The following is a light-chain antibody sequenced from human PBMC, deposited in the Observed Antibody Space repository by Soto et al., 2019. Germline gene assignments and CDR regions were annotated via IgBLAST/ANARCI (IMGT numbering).Light chain of an antibody. CDR2: EVS. V-gene: IGLV2-23*02. CDR1: SSDVGNYNL. CDR3: CSYAGSSTFYV. J-gene: IGLJ1*01. Sequence: QSVLTQPASVSGSPGQSITISCTGTSSDVGNYNLVSWYQQYPGKAPKLMIYEVSKQPSGVSNRFSGSKSGNTASLTISGLQAEDEADYYCCSYAGSSTFYVFGTGTKLTVL.